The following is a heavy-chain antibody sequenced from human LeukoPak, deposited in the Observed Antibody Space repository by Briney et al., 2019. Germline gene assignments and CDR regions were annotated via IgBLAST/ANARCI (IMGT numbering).Heavy chain of an antibody. J-gene: IGHJ5*02. CDR2: INPTGGST. CDR3: ARDHSTGGS. Sequence: ASVRLSPAASGYTSISFYIHWVRQAPGQGLEWMGIINPTGGSTSYAQKFQGRVTMTTDTSTSTVYMELSSLRSEDTAVYYCARDHSTGGSWGQGTLVTVSS. D-gene: IGHD2-8*02. CDR1: GYTSISFY. V-gene: IGHV1-46*01.